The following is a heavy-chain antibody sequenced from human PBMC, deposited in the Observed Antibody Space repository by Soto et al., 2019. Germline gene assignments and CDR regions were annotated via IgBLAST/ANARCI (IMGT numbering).Heavy chain of an antibody. Sequence: QVQLQESGPGLVKPSETLSLTCTVSRGSIRNYYWIWIRQPPGKGLEWIGYIYYSGSTNYNPSLKSRFTISVDTSRNQFSLKLSSVTAADTAVYYCASLGQAPYRSWFDPWGQGTLVTVSS. V-gene: IGHV4-59*01. CDR1: RGSIRNYY. D-gene: IGHD7-27*01. CDR3: ASLGQAPYRSWFDP. J-gene: IGHJ5*02. CDR2: IYYSGST.